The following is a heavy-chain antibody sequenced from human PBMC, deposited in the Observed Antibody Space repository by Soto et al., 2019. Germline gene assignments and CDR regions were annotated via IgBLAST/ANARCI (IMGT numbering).Heavy chain of an antibody. CDR1: GGSFSGYY. Sequence: SETLSLTCAVYGGSFSGYYWSWIRQPPGKGLEWIGEINHSGSTNYNPSLKSRVTMSVDTSKNQFSLKLSSVTAADTAVYYCARGVYYDFWSGYGRFDYWGQGTLVTVSS. V-gene: IGHV4-34*01. J-gene: IGHJ4*02. CDR2: INHSGST. D-gene: IGHD3-3*01. CDR3: ARGVYYDFWSGYGRFDY.